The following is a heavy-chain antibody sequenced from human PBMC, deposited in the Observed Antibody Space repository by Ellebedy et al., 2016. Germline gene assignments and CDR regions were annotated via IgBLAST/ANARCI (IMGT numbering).Heavy chain of an antibody. J-gene: IGHJ4*02. CDR1: GFPFSSYA. D-gene: IGHD7-27*01. CDR3: ARKSFTGDFDS. V-gene: IGHV3-33*01. Sequence: GESLKISXAASGFPFSSYAMHWVRQAPGKGLEWVAVIWYDGSLKFYRDSVKGRFTISRDNSKNTLFLQMNSLTVEDTAVYYCARKSFTGDFDSWGQGTLVTVSS. CDR2: IWYDGSLK.